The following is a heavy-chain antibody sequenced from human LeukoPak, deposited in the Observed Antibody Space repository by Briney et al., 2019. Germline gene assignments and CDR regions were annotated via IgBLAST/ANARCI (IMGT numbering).Heavy chain of an antibody. D-gene: IGHD2-2*01. V-gene: IGHV3-30-3*01. CDR3: ARASRMRQLDDY. CDR1: GFTFSSYT. CDR2: ISYDGSNK. Sequence: PGRSLRLSCAASGFTFSSYTMHWVRQAPGKGLEWVAVISYDGSNKYYADSVKGRFTISRDNSKNTLYLQMNSLRAEDTAVYYCARASRMRQLDDYWGQGTLVTVSS. J-gene: IGHJ4*02.